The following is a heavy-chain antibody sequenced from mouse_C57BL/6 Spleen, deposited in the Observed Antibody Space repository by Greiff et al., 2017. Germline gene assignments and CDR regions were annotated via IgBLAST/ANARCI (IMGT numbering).Heavy chain of an antibody. D-gene: IGHD1-1*01. CDR3: AGDYGSSYGFAY. CDR2: IYYSGNI. J-gene: IGHJ3*01. CDR1: GISITTGNYR. Sequence: EVKLEESGPGLVKPSQTVFLTCTVTGISITTGNYRWSWIRQLPGNKLEWIGYIYYSGNITYNPSLTSRTTITRDTPKNQFFLEMNSVAAEDTATYYCAGDYGSSYGFAYWGQGTLVTVSA. V-gene: IGHV3-5*01.